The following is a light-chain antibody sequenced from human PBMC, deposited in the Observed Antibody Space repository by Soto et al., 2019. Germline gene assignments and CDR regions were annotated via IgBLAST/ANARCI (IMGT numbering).Light chain of an antibody. J-gene: IGKJ2*01. V-gene: IGKV3-20*01. Sequence: EIVLTQSPGTLSLSPGERATLSCRASQSVSSSYLAWYQQKPGQTPRLLIYAASTRATGNPDRFSGSGSETDFTLTISRLEPEDFAVYYCQQYGSSVYTFGQGTKLEIK. CDR1: QSVSSSY. CDR3: QQYGSSVYT. CDR2: AAS.